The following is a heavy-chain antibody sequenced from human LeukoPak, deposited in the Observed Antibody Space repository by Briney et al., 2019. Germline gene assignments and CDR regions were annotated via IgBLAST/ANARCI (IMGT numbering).Heavy chain of an antibody. CDR1: GFNFRNSW. D-gene: IGHD1-26*01. V-gene: IGHV3-74*01. Sequence: GGSLRLSCAASGFNFRNSWMHWVRHAPGKGPEWVSRSNSDGSNIRYATSVRDRFTISRDNAKNTVYLQMDSLRAEDTGLYYCARSLVGPNWFDSWGQGTLVTVSS. CDR3: ARSLVGPNWFDS. CDR2: SNSDGSNI. J-gene: IGHJ5*01.